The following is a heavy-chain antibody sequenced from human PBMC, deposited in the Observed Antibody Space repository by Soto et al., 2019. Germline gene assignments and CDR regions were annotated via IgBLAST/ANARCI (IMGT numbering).Heavy chain of an antibody. J-gene: IGHJ6*02. CDR3: ARGTTTSAFSAMDV. V-gene: IGHV3-30-3*01. Sequence: QVQLVESGGGVFQPGGSLRLSCAASGFTFNYHALNWVRQAPGKGLEWGAVISYDGDNKYIAESVKGRFTISRDNSKNTVSLQMNSLRTEDTAMYFCARGTTTSAFSAMDVWGQGTTVTVSS. CDR1: GFTFNYHA. CDR2: ISYDGDNK. D-gene: IGHD1-1*01.